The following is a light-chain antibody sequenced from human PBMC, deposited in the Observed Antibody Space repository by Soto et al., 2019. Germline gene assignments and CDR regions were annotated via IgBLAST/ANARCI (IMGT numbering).Light chain of an antibody. CDR2: EVS. CDR1: TSDVGGYNY. J-gene: IGLJ1*01. CDR3: SSHTLSSALQV. Sequence: QSVLTQPASVSGSPGQSITISCTGTTSDVGGYNYVSWFQQYPGKAPKLKIYEVSNRPSGVSNRFSGSKSGDTASLTISGLQAEDEADYYCSSHTLSSALQVFGTGTKLTVL. V-gene: IGLV2-14*01.